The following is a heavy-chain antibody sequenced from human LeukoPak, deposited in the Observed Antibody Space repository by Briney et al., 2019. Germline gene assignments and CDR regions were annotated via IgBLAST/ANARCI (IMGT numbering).Heavy chain of an antibody. Sequence: GSSVKVSCKASGGTFSSYAISWVRQAPGQGLEWMGRIIPILGIANYAQKVQGRVTITADKSTSTAYMELSSLRSEDTAVYYCARGVSLNYYYYGMDVWGQGTTVTVSS. V-gene: IGHV1-69*04. CDR2: IIPILGIA. CDR3: ARGVSLNYYYYGMDV. CDR1: GGTFSSYA. J-gene: IGHJ6*02. D-gene: IGHD3-16*02.